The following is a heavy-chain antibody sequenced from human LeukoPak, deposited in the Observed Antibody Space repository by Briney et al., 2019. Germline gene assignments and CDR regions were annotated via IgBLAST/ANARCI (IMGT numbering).Heavy chain of an antibody. CDR2: IRQDGSEK. V-gene: IGHV3-7*01. D-gene: IGHD2-2*01. Sequence: GGSLRLSCAASGSTFTTYWMSWVHQAPGKGLEWVANIRQDGSEKYYVDSVKGRFTISRDNAKNSLYLQMNSLRAEDTAVYYCATYSSSNAREFQYWGQGTLVTVSS. CDR3: ATYSSSNAREFQY. CDR1: GSTFTTYW. J-gene: IGHJ1*01.